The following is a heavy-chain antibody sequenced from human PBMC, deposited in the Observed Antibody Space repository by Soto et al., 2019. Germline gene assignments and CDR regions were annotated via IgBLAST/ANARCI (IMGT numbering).Heavy chain of an antibody. D-gene: IGHD6-13*01. V-gene: IGHV4-34*01. Sequence: SETLSLTCAVYGGSFSGYYWSWIRQPPGKGLEWIGEINHSGSTNYNPSLKSRVTISVDTSKNQFSLKLSSVTAADTAVYYCARDLRESAAGIYYYYGMDVWGQGTTVTVSS. CDR1: GGSFSGYY. J-gene: IGHJ6*02. CDR3: ARDLRESAAGIYYYYGMDV. CDR2: INHSGST.